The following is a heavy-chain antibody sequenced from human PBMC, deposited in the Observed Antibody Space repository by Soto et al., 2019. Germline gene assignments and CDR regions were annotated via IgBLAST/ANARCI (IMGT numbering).Heavy chain of an antibody. CDR1: GFTFSRYD. CDR2: IGIAGDT. V-gene: IGHV3-13*01. D-gene: IGHD2-15*01. J-gene: IGHJ4*02. Sequence: GSLRLSCAASGFTFSRYDMHWVRKVTGKGLEWVSAIGIAGDTYYPGSVKGRFTISRENAKNSLYLQMNSLRAGDTAVYYCARVGLSDCSGGSCYSYDYWGQGT. CDR3: ARVGLSDCSGGSCYSYDY.